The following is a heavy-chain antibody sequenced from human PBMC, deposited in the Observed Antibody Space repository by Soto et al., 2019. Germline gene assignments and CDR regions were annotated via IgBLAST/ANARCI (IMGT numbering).Heavy chain of an antibody. CDR2: INHSGST. CDR1: GGSFSGYY. CDR3: ARANGYCSSTSCSYYPNWFDP. Sequence: SETLSLTCAVYGGSFSGYYWSWIRQPPGKGLEWIGEINHSGSTNYNPSLKSRVTISVDTSKNQFSLKLGSVTAADTAVYYCARANGYCSSTSCSYYPNWFDPWGQGTLVTVSS. J-gene: IGHJ5*02. D-gene: IGHD2-2*01. V-gene: IGHV4-34*01.